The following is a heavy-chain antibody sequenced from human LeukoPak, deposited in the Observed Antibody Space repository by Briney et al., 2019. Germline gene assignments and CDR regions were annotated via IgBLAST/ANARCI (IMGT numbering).Heavy chain of an antibody. Sequence: GGSLRLSCAASGFTFSSDSMNWVRQAPGKGLEWVSSISSSGTYIYYADSVRGRFTISRDNAKNSLFLHMNSLRAEDTAVYYRARDYGDPAYSYGLAYFDSWGQGTLVTVSS. CDR2: ISSSGTYI. CDR3: ARDYGDPAYSYGLAYFDS. J-gene: IGHJ4*02. CDR1: GFTFSSDS. V-gene: IGHV3-21*01. D-gene: IGHD5-18*01.